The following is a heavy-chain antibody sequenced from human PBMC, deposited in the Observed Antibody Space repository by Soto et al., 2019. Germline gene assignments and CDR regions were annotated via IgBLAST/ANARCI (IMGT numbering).Heavy chain of an antibody. Sequence: ASVKVSCKAAGYTFTTYYMHWVRQAPGQGLEWMGVIDPTHGSTTYAQKFQGRVTMTSDTSTNTVYMELSSLKSEDTAVYYCARVPYDTTGYYALWGQGTLVTVSS. D-gene: IGHD3-22*01. CDR2: IDPTHGST. CDR1: GYTFTTYY. CDR3: ARVPYDTTGYYAL. J-gene: IGHJ4*02. V-gene: IGHV1-46*01.